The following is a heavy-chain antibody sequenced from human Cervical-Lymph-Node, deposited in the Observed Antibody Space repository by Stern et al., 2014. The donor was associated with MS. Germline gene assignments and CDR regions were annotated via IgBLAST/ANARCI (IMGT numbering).Heavy chain of an antibody. Sequence: LQLVESGPGLVKPSQTLSLTCTVSGGSISSGGYYWSWIRQHPGKGLEWIGYIHHSGNTYYNPSLKSRLTISVDTSKNQFSLKLSPVTAADTAVYYCARDSGALTTVTTGSIDYWGQGTLVTVSS. CDR1: GGSISSGGYY. CDR3: ARDSGALTTVTTGSIDY. J-gene: IGHJ4*02. D-gene: IGHD4-17*01. CDR2: IHHSGNT. V-gene: IGHV4-31*03.